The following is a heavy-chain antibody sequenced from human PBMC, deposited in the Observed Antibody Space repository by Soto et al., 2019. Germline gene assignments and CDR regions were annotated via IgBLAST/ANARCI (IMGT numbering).Heavy chain of an antibody. V-gene: IGHV3-30-3*01. CDR1: GFTFSSYA. Sequence: PGGSLRLSCAASGFTFSSYAMHWVRQAPGKGLEWVAVKSYDGSNKYYADSGKGRFTISRDNSKNTLYLQMNSLRAEDTAVYYCARGYYYDIFDYWGQGTLVNVSS. D-gene: IGHD3-22*01. CDR2: KSYDGSNK. CDR3: ARGYYYDIFDY. J-gene: IGHJ4*02.